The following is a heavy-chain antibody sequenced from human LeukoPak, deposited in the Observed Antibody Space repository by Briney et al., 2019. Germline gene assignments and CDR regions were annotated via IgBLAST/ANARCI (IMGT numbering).Heavy chain of an antibody. CDR1: GGTFSSYA. V-gene: IGHV1-69*04. D-gene: IGHD3-22*01. CDR2: IIPILGIA. CDR3: ATRPYDSSGYSPLDY. J-gene: IGHJ4*02. Sequence: SVKVSCKASGGTFSSYAISWVRQAPGQGLEWMGRIIPILGIANYAQKFQGRVTITADKSTSTAYMELSSLRSEDTAVYYCATRPYDSSGYSPLDYWGQGTLVTVSS.